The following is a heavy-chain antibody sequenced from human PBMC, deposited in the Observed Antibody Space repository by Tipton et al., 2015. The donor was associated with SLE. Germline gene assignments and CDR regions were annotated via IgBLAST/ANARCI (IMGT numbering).Heavy chain of an antibody. V-gene: IGHV4-30-4*08. CDR3: ARVEYYDSSGLYYFDY. D-gene: IGHD3-22*01. CDR2: IYYSGST. CDR1: FGSISSGGYY. J-gene: IGHJ4*02. Sequence: LSLPFPFSFGSISSGGYYWSWIRHHPGKGLEWIGYIYYSGSTYHNPSLKSRVTISVDTSKNQFSLKLSSVTAADTAVYYCARVEYYDSSGLYYFDYWGQGTLVTVSS.